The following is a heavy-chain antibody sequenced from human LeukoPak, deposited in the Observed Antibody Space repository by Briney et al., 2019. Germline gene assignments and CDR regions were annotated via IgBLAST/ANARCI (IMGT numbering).Heavy chain of an antibody. V-gene: IGHV3-48*03. J-gene: IGHJ4*02. CDR3: ASGWVGSSWPAPY. D-gene: IGHD6-13*01. CDR1: GFTFSSYE. Sequence: GGSLRLSCAASGFTFSSYEMNWVRQAPGKGLEWVSYILNSGTTTYYADSVKGRFTISRDNAKNSLYLQMSSLRDEDTAVYYYASGWVGSSWPAPYWGQGTLVTVSS. CDR2: ILNSGTTT.